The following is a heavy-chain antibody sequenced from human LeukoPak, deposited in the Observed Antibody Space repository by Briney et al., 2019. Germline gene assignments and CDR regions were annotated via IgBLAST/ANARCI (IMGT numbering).Heavy chain of an antibody. CDR3: ARGVYGSYYFDY. D-gene: IGHD5/OR15-5a*01. J-gene: IGHJ4*02. CDR1: GGSFSGYY. Sequence: PSDTLSLTCAVYGGSFSGYYWSWIRQPPGKWLEWIGEINHSGSTNYNPSLKSRVTISVDTSKNQFSLKLSSVTAADTAVYYCARGVYGSYYFDYWGQGTLVTVSS. V-gene: IGHV4-34*01. CDR2: INHSGST.